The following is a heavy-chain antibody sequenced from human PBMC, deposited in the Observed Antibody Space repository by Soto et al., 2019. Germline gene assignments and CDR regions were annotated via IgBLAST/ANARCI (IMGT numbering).Heavy chain of an antibody. Sequence: ESGGGVVQPGRSLRLSCAASGFTFSSYGMHWVRQAPGKGLEWVAVTWYDGSNKYYADSVKGRFTISRDNSKNTLYLQMNSLRAEDTAVDYCARGAGNYYYYMDVWGKGTTVIVS. V-gene: IGHV3-33*01. D-gene: IGHD6-13*01. CDR3: ARGAGNYYYYMDV. CDR1: GFTFSSYG. J-gene: IGHJ6*03. CDR2: TWYDGSNK.